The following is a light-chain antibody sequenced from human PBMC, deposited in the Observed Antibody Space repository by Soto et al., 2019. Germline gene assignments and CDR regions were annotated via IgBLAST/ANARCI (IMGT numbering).Light chain of an antibody. V-gene: IGKV3-15*01. CDR2: GAS. Sequence: EIVMSQSPATLSVSPGERATLSCRASQSVSNNLAWYQQKPGQAPRLLIYGASTRASGIPARFSGSGSGTEFTLTISSLQSEDFAVYYCQQYNDWPPYTFGQGTKLEIK. CDR3: QQYNDWPPYT. CDR1: QSVSNN. J-gene: IGKJ2*01.